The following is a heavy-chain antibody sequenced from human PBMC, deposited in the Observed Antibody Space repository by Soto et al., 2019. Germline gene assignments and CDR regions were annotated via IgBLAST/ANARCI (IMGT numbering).Heavy chain of an antibody. D-gene: IGHD3-10*02. J-gene: IGHJ4*02. V-gene: IGHV1-69*13. Sequence: GASVKVSCKASGGTFSSYAISWVRQAPGQGLEWMGGIIPIFGTANYAQKFQGRLTITADDSTSTAYMSLSSLGSADTAMYYCAKDIGFQQHLFVFDLWGPGTLVTVSS. CDR2: IIPIFGTA. CDR1: GGTFSSYA. CDR3: AKDIGFQQHLFVFDL.